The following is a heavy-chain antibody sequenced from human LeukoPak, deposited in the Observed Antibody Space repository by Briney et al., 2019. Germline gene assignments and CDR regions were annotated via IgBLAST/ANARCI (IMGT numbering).Heavy chain of an antibody. CDR3: ARCVVRGGRDFDI. V-gene: IGHV4-34*01. Sequence: KSGGSLRLSCAASGFTFSTYAMSWVRQAPGKGLEWIGEINHSGSTNYNPSLKSRVTISVDTSKNQFSLKLSSVTAADTAVYYCARCVVRGGRDFDIWGQGTMVTVSS. CDR1: GFTFSTYA. CDR2: INHSGST. J-gene: IGHJ3*02. D-gene: IGHD3-10*01.